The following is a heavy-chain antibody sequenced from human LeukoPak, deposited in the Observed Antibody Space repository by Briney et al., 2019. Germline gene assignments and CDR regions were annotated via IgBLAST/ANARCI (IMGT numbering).Heavy chain of an antibody. D-gene: IGHD6-13*01. J-gene: IGHJ4*02. CDR1: GFPFNAYW. CDR3: ARDPAAWDY. CDR2: INTDGSEE. V-gene: IGHV3-7*01. Sequence: PGGSLRLSCAASGFPFNAYWMTWVRQAPGRGLEWVANINTDGSEEYYVDSVKGRFIISRDNARNSLYLQMNSLRAEDTAVYYCARDPAAWDYWGQGALVTVSS.